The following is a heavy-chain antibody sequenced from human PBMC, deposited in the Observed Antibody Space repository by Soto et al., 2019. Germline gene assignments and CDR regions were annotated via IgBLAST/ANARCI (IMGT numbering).Heavy chain of an antibody. CDR3: ARDQSPYSGYYLNDLSGP. CDR2: IIPIFGTA. CDR1: GGTFSSYA. J-gene: IGHJ5*02. Sequence: ASVKVSCKASGGTFSSYAISWVRQAPGQGLEWMGGIIPIFGTANYAQKFQGRVTITADKSTSTAYMELSSLRSEDTAVYYCARDQSPYSGYYLNDLSGPWGQGTLVTVSS. V-gene: IGHV1-69*06. D-gene: IGHD5-12*01.